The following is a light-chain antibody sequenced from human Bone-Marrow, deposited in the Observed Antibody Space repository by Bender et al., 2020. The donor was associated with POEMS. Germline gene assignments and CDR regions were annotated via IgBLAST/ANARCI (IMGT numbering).Light chain of an antibody. V-gene: IGLV3-21*04. J-gene: IGLJ3*02. CDR1: NIGAES. CDR2: YDT. Sequence: SYVLTQPPSVSVAPGETARISCGEDNIGAESVHWYQQKPGQAPVLVIYYDTDRPSGIPERFSGSKSGNTATLTISGLRSEDEADYYCAGWDDSLSGRVFGGGTKLTVL. CDR3: AGWDDSLSGRV.